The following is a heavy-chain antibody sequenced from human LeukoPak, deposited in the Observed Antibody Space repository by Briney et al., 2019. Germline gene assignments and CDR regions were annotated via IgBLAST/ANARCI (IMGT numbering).Heavy chain of an antibody. V-gene: IGHV3-30*03. J-gene: IGHJ3*02. CDR3: AREPRESCAAFDI. Sequence: PGGSLRLSCAASGFTFSSYGMHWVRQAPGKGLEWVAGISYEGSNKYYADSVKGRFTISRDNSKNTLYLQMNSLRDEDTAVYYCAREPRESCAAFDIWGQGTMVTVSS. CDR2: ISYEGSNK. CDR1: GFTFSSYG.